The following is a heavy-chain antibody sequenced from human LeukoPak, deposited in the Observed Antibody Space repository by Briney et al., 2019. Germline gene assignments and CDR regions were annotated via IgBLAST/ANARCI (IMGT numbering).Heavy chain of an antibody. CDR1: GGSISSYY. CDR3: ARSKVANDPFDY. J-gene: IGHJ4*02. D-gene: IGHD5-12*01. V-gene: IGHV4-59*01. Sequence: SETLSLTCTVSGGSISSYYWSWLRQPPGKGLEWIGHIYYSGSTKYNPSLKSRVTISVDTSENQFSLKLSSVTAADTAVYYCARSKVANDPFDYWGQGTLVTVSS. CDR2: IYYSGST.